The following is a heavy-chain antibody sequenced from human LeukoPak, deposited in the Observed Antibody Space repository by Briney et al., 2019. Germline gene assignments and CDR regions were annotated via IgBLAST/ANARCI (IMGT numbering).Heavy chain of an antibody. CDR3: ARVRGIAAAGNNWFDP. D-gene: IGHD6-13*01. J-gene: IGHJ5*02. Sequence: GASVKVSCMASGYTFTGYYMHWVRQAPGQGLEWMGWINPNSGGTNYAQKFQGRVTMTRDTSISAAYMELSRLRSDDTAVYYCARVRGIAAAGNNWFDPWGQGTLVTVSS. CDR1: GYTFTGYY. V-gene: IGHV1-2*02. CDR2: INPNSGGT.